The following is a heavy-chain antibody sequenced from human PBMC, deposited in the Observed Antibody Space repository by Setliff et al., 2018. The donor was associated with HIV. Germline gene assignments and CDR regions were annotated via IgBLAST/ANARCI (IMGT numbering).Heavy chain of an antibody. Sequence: TLSLTCEVSGFSISSDFYWGWIRQPPGGGLEWIGSMDHSGNAYYNPSLKSRVTMSVVTSKNQFSLKLSSVTAADTAVYYCVRQGGIISFDYWGQGTLVTVSS. CDR1: GFSISSDFY. J-gene: IGHJ4*02. V-gene: IGHV4-38-2*01. D-gene: IGHD6-13*01. CDR3: VRQGGIISFDY. CDR2: MDHSGNA.